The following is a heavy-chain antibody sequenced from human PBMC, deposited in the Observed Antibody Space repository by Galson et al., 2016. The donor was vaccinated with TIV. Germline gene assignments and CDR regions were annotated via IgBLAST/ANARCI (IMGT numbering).Heavy chain of an antibody. V-gene: IGHV4-39*01. CDR2: IYYTGTT. CDR1: GGSISSSIYY. Sequence: ETLSLTCSVSGGSISSSIYYWAWIRQPPGKGLEWIATIYYTGTTYYNPSLRSRLTISMDTSKNQFSLRLSSVTAADTALFYCARRTHYDSRGYSDAFDIWGQGTMVTVSS. D-gene: IGHD3-22*01. CDR3: ARRTHYDSRGYSDAFDI. J-gene: IGHJ3*02.